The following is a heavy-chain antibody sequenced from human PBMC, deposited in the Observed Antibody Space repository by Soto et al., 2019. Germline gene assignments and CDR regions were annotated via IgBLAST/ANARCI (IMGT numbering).Heavy chain of an antibody. CDR3: ATPYYFNH. V-gene: IGHV3-21*06. CDR2: ISAHSSYI. Sequence: PGGSLAVSCAASVFTFSGYTMNWVRQAPGKGLEWLSFISAHSSYIDYADSRGGRFTVSRDNDRNSLYLQIASLGVEDTAVYYCATPYYFNHWGQGTLGTVS. J-gene: IGHJ1*01. CDR1: VFTFSGYT. D-gene: IGHD3-16*01.